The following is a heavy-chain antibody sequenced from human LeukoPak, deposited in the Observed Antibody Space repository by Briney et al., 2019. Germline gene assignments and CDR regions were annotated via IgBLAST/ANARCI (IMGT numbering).Heavy chain of an antibody. CDR3: AKTSSMDYYDSGGYYYY. Sequence: PGGSLRLSCAASGFTFSSYAMSWVRQAPGKGLEWVSAISGSGGSTYYADSVKGRFTISRDNSKNTLYLQMNSLRAEDTAVYYCAKTSSMDYYDSGGYYYYWGQGTLVTVSS. J-gene: IGHJ4*02. CDR2: ISGSGGST. D-gene: IGHD3-22*01. V-gene: IGHV3-23*01. CDR1: GFTFSSYA.